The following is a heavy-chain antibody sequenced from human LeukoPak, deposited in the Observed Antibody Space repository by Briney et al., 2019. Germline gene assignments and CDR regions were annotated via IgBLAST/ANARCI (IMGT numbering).Heavy chain of an antibody. CDR3: AKDFFGRMVRGVTPSYYYYYYMDV. D-gene: IGHD3-10*01. CDR2: ISGSGGST. V-gene: IGHV3-23*01. Sequence: GGSLRLSCAASGFTFGSYAMSWVRQAPGKGLEWVSAISGSGGSTYYADSVKGRFTISRDNSKNTLCLQMNSLRAEDTAVYYCAKDFFGRMVRGVTPSYYYYYYMDVWGKGTTVTVSS. J-gene: IGHJ6*03. CDR1: GFTFGSYA.